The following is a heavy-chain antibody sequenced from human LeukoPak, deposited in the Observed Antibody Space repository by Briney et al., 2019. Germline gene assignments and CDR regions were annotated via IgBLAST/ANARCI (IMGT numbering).Heavy chain of an antibody. CDR3: ARLAALPVFDY. Sequence: PSETLSLTCTVSGGSISSSSYYWGWIRQPPGKGLEWIGSIYYSGSTYYNPSLRSRVTISVDTSKNQFSLKLSSVTAADTAVYYCARLAALPVFDYWGQGTLVTVSS. CDR1: GGSISSSSYY. V-gene: IGHV4-39*01. D-gene: IGHD5/OR15-5a*01. J-gene: IGHJ4*02. CDR2: IYYSGST.